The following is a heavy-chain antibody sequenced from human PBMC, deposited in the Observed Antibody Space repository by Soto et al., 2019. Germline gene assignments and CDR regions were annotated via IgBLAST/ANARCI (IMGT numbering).Heavy chain of an antibody. CDR2: ISYDGSNK. J-gene: IGHJ6*02. V-gene: IGHV3-30-3*01. CDR3: AREDIVLVPAAIGYYYYGMDV. CDR1: GFTFSSYA. Sequence: QVQLVESGGGVVQPGRSLRLSCAASGFTFSSYAMHWVRQAPGKGLEWVAVISYDGSNKYYADSVKGRFTISRDNSKNTLYLQMNSLRAEDTAVYYCAREDIVLVPAAIGYYYYGMDVWGQGTTVTVSS. D-gene: IGHD2-2*02.